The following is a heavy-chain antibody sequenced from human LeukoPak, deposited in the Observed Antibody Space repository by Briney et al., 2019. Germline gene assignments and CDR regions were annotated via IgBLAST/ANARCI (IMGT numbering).Heavy chain of an antibody. V-gene: IGHV3-30*02. J-gene: IGHJ4*02. CDR3: ASSGSSWYYFDY. D-gene: IGHD6-13*01. CDR1: KFTFSSYG. CDR2: IRYDGSNK. Sequence: GGSLRLSCAASKFTFSSYGMHWVRQAPGKGLQWVSFIRYDGSNKYYADSVKGRFTISRDNSKNTLYLQMNSLRAEDTAVYYCASSGSSWYYFDYWGQGTLVTVSS.